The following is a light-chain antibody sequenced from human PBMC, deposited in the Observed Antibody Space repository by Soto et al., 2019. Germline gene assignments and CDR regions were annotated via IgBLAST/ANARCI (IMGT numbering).Light chain of an antibody. V-gene: IGLV1-40*01. CDR3: QSYDSSLSWV. J-gene: IGLJ3*02. CDR2: GNI. CDR1: SSNIGAGFD. Sequence: QPVLTQPPSVSGAPGQRVTISCTGSSSNIGAGFDVHWYQHLPGAAPKVLIYGNINRPSGVPDRFSGSKSGTSASLAITGLQAEDEADYYCQSYDSSLSWVFGGGTKLTVL.